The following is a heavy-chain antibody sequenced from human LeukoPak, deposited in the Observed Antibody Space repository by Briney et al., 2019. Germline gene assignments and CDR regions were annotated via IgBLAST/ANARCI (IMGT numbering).Heavy chain of an antibody. CDR2: IKQDGSEK. J-gene: IGHJ3*02. Sequence: GGSLRLSCAASGFIFSTYWMTWVRQAPGKGLEWVANIKQDGSEKYYVDSVKGRFTISRDNAKNSVYLQMNSLRAEDTAVYYCARWLQLRRTFDIWGQGTMVTVSS. CDR3: ARWLQLRRTFDI. V-gene: IGHV3-7*01. D-gene: IGHD5-24*01. CDR1: GFIFSTYW.